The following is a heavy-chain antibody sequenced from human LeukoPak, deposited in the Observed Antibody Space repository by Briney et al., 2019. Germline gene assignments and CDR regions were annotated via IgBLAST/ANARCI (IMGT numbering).Heavy chain of an antibody. CDR1: GYTFTGYY. CDR2: INPNSGGT. CDR3: ARDTYSGGSCYSVFNY. Sequence: ASVKVSCKASGYTFTGYYMRWVRQAPGQGLEWMGWINPNSGGTNYAQKFQGRVTMTRDTSISTAYMELSRLRSDDTAVYYCARDTYSGGSCYSVFNYWGQGTLVTVSS. J-gene: IGHJ4*02. D-gene: IGHD2-15*01. V-gene: IGHV1-2*02.